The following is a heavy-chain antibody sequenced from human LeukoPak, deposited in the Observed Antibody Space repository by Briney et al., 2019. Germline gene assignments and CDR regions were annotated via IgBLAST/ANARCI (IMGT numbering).Heavy chain of an antibody. Sequence: GGSLRLSCAASGFTFSSYSMSWVRQAPGKGLERVSAISGSGGTTIYADSVKGRFTISRDNSKNTLYLQMDSLRAEDTAIYYVTRTAQYTCFDPWGQGTLVTVSS. J-gene: IGHJ5*02. CDR2: ISGSGGTT. D-gene: IGHD1-7*01. CDR3: TRTAQYTCFDP. V-gene: IGHV3-23*01. CDR1: GFTFSSYS.